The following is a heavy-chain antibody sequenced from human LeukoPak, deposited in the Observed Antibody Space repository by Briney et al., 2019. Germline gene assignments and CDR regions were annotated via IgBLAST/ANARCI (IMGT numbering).Heavy chain of an antibody. V-gene: IGHV1-2*02. CDR1: GYTFTGYY. CDR3: ARGPPPPIVGATPLDYYFDY. CDR2: INPNSGGT. Sequence: GASVKVSCKASGYTFTGYYMHWVRQAPGQGLEWMGWINPNSGGTNYAQKFQGRVTMTRDTSTSTVYMELSSLRSEDTAVYYCARGPPPPIVGATPLDYYFDYWGQGTLVTVSS. D-gene: IGHD1-26*01. J-gene: IGHJ4*02.